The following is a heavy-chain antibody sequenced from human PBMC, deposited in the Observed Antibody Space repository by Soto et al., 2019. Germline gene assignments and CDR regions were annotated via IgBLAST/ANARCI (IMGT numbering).Heavy chain of an antibody. CDR1: GGSFSGYY. CDR2: INHSGST. Sequence: SETLSLTCAVYGGSFSGYYWSWIRQPPGKGLEWIGEINHSGSTNYNPSLKSQVTISVDTSKNQFSLRLSSVTAADTAVYYCARHKLRDYDYIWGSYRYSYYFDYWGQGTLVTVSS. D-gene: IGHD3-16*02. CDR3: ARHKLRDYDYIWGSYRYSYYFDY. J-gene: IGHJ4*02. V-gene: IGHV4-34*01.